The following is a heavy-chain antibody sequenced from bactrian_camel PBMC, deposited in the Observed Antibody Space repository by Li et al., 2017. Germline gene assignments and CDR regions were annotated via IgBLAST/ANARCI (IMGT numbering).Heavy chain of an antibody. V-gene: IGHV3S63*01. CDR3: AADFSSEGYGTSLLLHRYHY. CDR1: GYMPWASYC. Sequence: HVQLVESGGGSVQAGGSLRLSCVGSGYMPWASYCMGWFRQAPGKEREAVAASYSGGGDFTYTADSVKGRFTISQDNAKSTVYLQMNSLKPEDTAMYYCAADFSSEGYGTSLLLHRYHYWGQGTQVTVS. CDR2: YSGGGDFT. D-gene: IGHD2*01. J-gene: IGHJ4*01.